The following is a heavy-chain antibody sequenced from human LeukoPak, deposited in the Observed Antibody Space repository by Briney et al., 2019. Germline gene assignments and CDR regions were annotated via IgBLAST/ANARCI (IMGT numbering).Heavy chain of an antibody. CDR2: IYYDGST. CDR1: GGSISSNNYY. J-gene: IGHJ4*02. CDR3: ARVGQQWPHYYFDY. V-gene: IGHV4-39*07. Sequence: SETLSLTRTVSGGSISSNNYYWTWIRQPPGKGLEWIGSIYYDGSTYNNPSLKSRVTISVDTSKNQFSLKLSSVTAADTAVYYCARVGQQWPHYYFDYWGQGTLVTVSS. D-gene: IGHD6-19*01.